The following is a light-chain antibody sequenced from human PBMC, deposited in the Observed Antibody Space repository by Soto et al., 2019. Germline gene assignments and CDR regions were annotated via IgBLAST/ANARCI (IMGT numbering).Light chain of an antibody. CDR3: QQWKNWPPIT. V-gene: IGKV3-11*01. CDR2: DSS. CDR1: QSVXKF. Sequence: EIELTQSPATLSLSPGETATLSCRASQSVXKFLAWYQQRPGQPPRLLIFDSSNRATGVPVRFSGTGSGTVFTLTIGSLEPEDSALYYCQQWKNWPPITFGQGTRLEIK. J-gene: IGKJ5*01.